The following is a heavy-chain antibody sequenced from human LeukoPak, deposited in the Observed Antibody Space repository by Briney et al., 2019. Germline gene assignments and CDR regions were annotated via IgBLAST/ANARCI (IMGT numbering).Heavy chain of an antibody. CDR1: GGSIGSYY. J-gene: IGHJ4*02. CDR2: IQTSGST. Sequence: KPSQTLSLTCTVSGGSIGSYYWSWIRQPAGKGLEWIGRIQTSGSTNHNPSLKSRVTMSVDTSKNQSSLKLSSVTAADTAVYYCARDRTYSSGWAAFDSWGQGTLVTVSS. V-gene: IGHV4-4*07. CDR3: ARDRTYSSGWAAFDS. D-gene: IGHD6-19*01.